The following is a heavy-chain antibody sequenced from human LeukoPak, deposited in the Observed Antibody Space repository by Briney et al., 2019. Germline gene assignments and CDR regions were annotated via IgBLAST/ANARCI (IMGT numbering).Heavy chain of an antibody. CDR1: GFTFSSYW. CDR2: IKQDGSEK. D-gene: IGHD3-10*01. CDR3: ARDQLRNMVRGVTLDY. Sequence: GGSLRLSCAASGFTFSSYWMSWVRQAPGKGLEWVANIKQDGSEKYYVDSVKGRFTISRDNAKNSLYLQMNSLRAEDTAVYYCARDQLRNMVRGVTLDYWGQGTLVTVSS. J-gene: IGHJ4*02. V-gene: IGHV3-7*01.